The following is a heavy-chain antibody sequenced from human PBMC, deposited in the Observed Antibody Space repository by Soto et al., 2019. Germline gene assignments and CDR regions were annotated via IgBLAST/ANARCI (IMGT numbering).Heavy chain of an antibody. CDR1: GFTFSTYA. D-gene: IGHD3-3*01. J-gene: IGHJ4*02. Sequence: PGGSLRLSCAASGFTFSTYAMNWVRQAPGKGLEWVAVISYDGSNKYYADSVKGRFTISRDNAKNTHYLQMNSLRAEDTAVYYCFGDRPGRQHYFDYWGPANMVSVS. CDR2: ISYDGSNK. V-gene: IGHV3-30-3*01. CDR3: FGDRPGRQHYFDY.